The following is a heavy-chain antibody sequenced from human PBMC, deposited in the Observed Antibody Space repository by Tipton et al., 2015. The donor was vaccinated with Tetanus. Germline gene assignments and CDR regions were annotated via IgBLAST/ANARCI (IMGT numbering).Heavy chain of an antibody. D-gene: IGHD1-26*01. V-gene: IGHV4-59*01. CDR1: GSTFSSYA. Sequence: LRLSCAASGSTFSSYAMHWVRQPPGKGLEWIGNVYSSGSTYYNPSLKGRVTISVDTSPTQFSLRLNSVTAADTAIYYCARDHRLSASYAGWFDPWGQGTLVTGSS. CDR2: VYSSGST. CDR3: ARDHRLSASYAGWFDP. J-gene: IGHJ5*02.